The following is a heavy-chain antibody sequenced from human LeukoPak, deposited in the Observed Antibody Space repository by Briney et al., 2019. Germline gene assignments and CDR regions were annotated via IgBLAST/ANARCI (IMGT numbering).Heavy chain of an antibody. Sequence: SETLSLTCTVSCDSISTYYWSWLRQPPGKPLEWIGYMYYSASTTYNPSLKSRVTISLDTPKNQFSLRLNSVPAADTAVYYCARGVAGYGPYDYWGQGTLVTVSS. D-gene: IGHD5-12*01. CDR3: ARGVAGYGPYDY. J-gene: IGHJ4*02. V-gene: IGHV4-59*01. CDR1: CDSISTYY. CDR2: MYYSAST.